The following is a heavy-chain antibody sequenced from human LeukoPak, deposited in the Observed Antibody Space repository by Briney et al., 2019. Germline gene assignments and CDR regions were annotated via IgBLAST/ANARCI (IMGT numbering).Heavy chain of an antibody. CDR2: IGWDGGTT. D-gene: IGHD3-16*01. CDR1: GFTFDDYA. Sequence: GGSLRLSCAASGFTFDDYAMHWVRQAPGKGLEWVSLIGWDGGTTYYADSVKGRFTISRDNSKNSLYLQMNSLRGEDTALYYCARRSGGPPPNAFDIWGQGTMVTVSS. V-gene: IGHV3-43D*03. J-gene: IGHJ3*02. CDR3: ARRSGGPPPNAFDI.